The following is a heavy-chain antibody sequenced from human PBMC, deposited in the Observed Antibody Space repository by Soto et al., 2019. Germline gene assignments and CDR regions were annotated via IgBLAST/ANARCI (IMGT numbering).Heavy chain of an antibody. V-gene: IGHV1-2*04. CDR1: GYTFTGYY. CDR2: INPNSGGT. CDR3: ARGLGLLGEYDAFDI. Sequence: ASVKVSCKASGYTFTGYYMHWVRQAPGQGLEWMGWINPNSGGTNYAQKFQGWVTMTRDTSISTAYMELSRLRSDDTAVYYCARGLGLLGEYDAFDIWGQGTMVTVSS. D-gene: IGHD3-22*01. J-gene: IGHJ3*02.